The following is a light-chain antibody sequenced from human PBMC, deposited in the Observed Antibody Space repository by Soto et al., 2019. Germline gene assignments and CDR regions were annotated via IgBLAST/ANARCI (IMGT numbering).Light chain of an antibody. CDR3: QQYNNWPPIT. CDR2: GAS. V-gene: IGKV3-15*01. J-gene: IGKJ5*01. Sequence: EIVMTQSPATLSVSPGERATLSCRASQSVSSSLAWYQQRPGQAPRLLIYGASTRATGIPVRFGGSGSGTEFTLIISSLQSQDFAVYYCQQYNNWPPITFGQGARLEIK. CDR1: QSVSSS.